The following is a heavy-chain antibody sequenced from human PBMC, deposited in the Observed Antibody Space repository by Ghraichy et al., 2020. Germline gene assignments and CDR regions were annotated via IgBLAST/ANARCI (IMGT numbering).Heavy chain of an antibody. CDR2: ISWNSGSI. CDR1: GFTFDDYA. V-gene: IGHV3-9*01. D-gene: IGHD5-18*01. Sequence: GGSLRLSCAASGFTFDDYAMHWVRQAPGKGLEWVSGISWNSGSIGYADSVKGRFTISRDNAKNSLSLQMNSLRAEDTALYYCTKAGYTYGPEQAWGQGTLVTVSS. CDR3: TKAGYTYGPEQA. J-gene: IGHJ4*02.